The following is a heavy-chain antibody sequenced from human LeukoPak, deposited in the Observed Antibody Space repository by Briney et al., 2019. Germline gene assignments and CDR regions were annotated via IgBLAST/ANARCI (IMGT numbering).Heavy chain of an antibody. V-gene: IGHV1-2*02. CDR1: GYTFTGYY. CDR3: ARGRMVVTALGY. Sequence: ASVKVSCKASGYTFTGYYMHWVRQAPGQGLEWMGWINPNSGGTNYAHKFQSRVTMTRDTSISTAYMELSRLRSDDTAVYYCARGRMVVTALGYWGQGTLVTVSS. CDR2: INPNSGGT. D-gene: IGHD2-21*02. J-gene: IGHJ4*02.